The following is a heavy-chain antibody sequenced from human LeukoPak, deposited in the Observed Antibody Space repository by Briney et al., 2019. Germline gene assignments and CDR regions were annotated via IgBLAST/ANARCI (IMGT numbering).Heavy chain of an antibody. CDR3: ARWPGDDWNYLPRAFDI. D-gene: IGHD1-7*01. Sequence: ASVKVSCKASGYPFDNFGLTWVRQAPGQGLEWMGWISAYNGNTHYAQKFRGRLTLTTETSTSTAYLELRSLKSDDTAVYYCARWPGDDWNYLPRAFDIWGQGTMVSVSS. CDR1: GYPFDNFG. V-gene: IGHV1-18*01. CDR2: ISAYNGNT. J-gene: IGHJ3*02.